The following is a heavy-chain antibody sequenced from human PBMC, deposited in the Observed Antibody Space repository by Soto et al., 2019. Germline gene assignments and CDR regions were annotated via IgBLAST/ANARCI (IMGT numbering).Heavy chain of an antibody. CDR2: ISYDGIDK. J-gene: IGHJ4*02. D-gene: IGHD5-12*01. CDR1: GFTFSSFG. CDR3: AKDLREMATIRPDY. Sequence: QVQLVESGGGVVQPGGSLRLSCAASGFTFSSFGIHWVRQAPGKGLEWVAVISYDGIDKNYGDSVKGRFTISRENSKNRVYLQMNSLRAEDTAVYYCAKDLREMATIRPDYWGQGILVTVSS. V-gene: IGHV3-30*18.